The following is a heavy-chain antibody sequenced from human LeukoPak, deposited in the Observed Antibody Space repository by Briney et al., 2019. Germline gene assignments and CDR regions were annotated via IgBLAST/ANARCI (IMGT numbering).Heavy chain of an antibody. D-gene: IGHD2-21*01. CDR2: INAGNGNT. Sequence: ASVKVSCKASGYTFTSYAMHWVRQAQAPGQRLEWMGWINAGNGNTKYSQKFQGRVTIARDTSASTAYMELSSLRSEDTAVYYCARGGEEVYFDYWGQGTLVTVSS. J-gene: IGHJ4*02. CDR3: ARGGEEVYFDY. V-gene: IGHV1-3*01. CDR1: GYTFTSYA.